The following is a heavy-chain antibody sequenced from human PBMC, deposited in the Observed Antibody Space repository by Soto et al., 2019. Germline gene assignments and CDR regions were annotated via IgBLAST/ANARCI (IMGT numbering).Heavy chain of an antibody. Sequence: QVQLVESGGGLVKPGGSLRLSCAASGFTFSDYYMSWIRQAPGKGLEWVSYISSGGSPIYYTDSVKGRFTISRDNAENSLYLQMNSLRAEDTAVXYCARDPRYCRXXXXXXXGXDHYYYYMDVWGKGTTVTVSS. J-gene: IGHJ6*03. CDR2: ISSGGSPI. CDR1: GFTFSDYY. D-gene: IGHD2-15*01. V-gene: IGHV3-11*01. CDR3: ARDPRYCRXXXXXXXGXDHYYYYMDV.